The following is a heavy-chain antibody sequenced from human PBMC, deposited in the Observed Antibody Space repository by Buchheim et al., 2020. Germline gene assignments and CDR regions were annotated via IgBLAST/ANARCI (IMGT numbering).Heavy chain of an antibody. CDR2: IRSKAYGGTT. J-gene: IGHJ4*02. D-gene: IGHD3-22*01. CDR3: TRPYDSSGYPYFDY. Sequence: VQLVESGGGVVQPGGSLRLSCAASGFTFGHFGTHWVRQAPGKGLEWVGFIRSKAYGGTTEYAASVKGRFTISRDDSKSIAYLQMNSLKTEDTAVYYCTRPYDSSGYPYFDYWGQGTL. CDR1: GFTFGHFG. V-gene: IGHV3-49*04.